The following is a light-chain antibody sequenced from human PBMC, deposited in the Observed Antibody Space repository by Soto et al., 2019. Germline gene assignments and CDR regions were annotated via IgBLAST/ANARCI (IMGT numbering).Light chain of an antibody. V-gene: IGLV2-11*01. J-gene: IGLJ3*02. CDR2: DVS. CDR3: CSYAVSNTFWV. CDR1: SSDVGGYNY. Sequence: QSALTQPRSVSGSPGQSVTISCTGTSSDVGGYNYVSWYQQHPGKAPKVMIYDVSRRPSGVPDRFSGSKSGNTASLNISGLQAEDEADYYCCSYAVSNTFWVFGGGTKVTVL.